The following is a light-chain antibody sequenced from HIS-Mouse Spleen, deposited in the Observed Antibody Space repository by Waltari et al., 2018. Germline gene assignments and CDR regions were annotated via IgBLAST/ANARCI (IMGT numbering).Light chain of an antibody. J-gene: IGLJ3*02. Sequence: SYELPQPYSVSVSPGQTARITCSVDVLAKNYARWFQQKPGQAPVLVIYKDSERPSGIPERFSGSSSGTTVTLTISGAQVEDEADYYCYSAADNNLGVFGGGTKLTVL. CDR3: YSAADNNLGV. V-gene: IGLV3-27*01. CDR1: VLAKNY. CDR2: KDS.